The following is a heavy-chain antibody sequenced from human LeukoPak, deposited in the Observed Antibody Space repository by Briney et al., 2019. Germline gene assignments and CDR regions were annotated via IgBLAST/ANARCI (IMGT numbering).Heavy chain of an antibody. CDR1: GFTFSSYS. Sequence: GGSLRLSCAASGFTFSSYSMNWDRQAPGKGLEWVSSISSSSSYIYYADSVKGRFTISRDNAKNSLYLQMNSLRAEDTAVYYCARVSQQNTIFGVVIIRLDAFDIWGQGTMVTVSS. CDR2: ISSSSSYI. J-gene: IGHJ3*02. V-gene: IGHV3-21*01. CDR3: ARVSQQNTIFGVVIIRLDAFDI. D-gene: IGHD3-3*01.